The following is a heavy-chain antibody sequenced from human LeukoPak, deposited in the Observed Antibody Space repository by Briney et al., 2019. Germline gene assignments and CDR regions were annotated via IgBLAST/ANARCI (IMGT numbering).Heavy chain of an antibody. CDR2: MNPNSGNT. D-gene: IGHD3-3*01. CDR3: ARAGYDFWSGYYSSNWFDP. V-gene: IGHV1-8*01. Sequence: ASVKVSCKASGYTFTSYDFNWVRQATGQGLEWMGWMNPNSGNTGYAQKFQGRVTMTRNTSISTAYMELSSLRSEDRAVYYCARAGYDFWSGYYSSNWFDPWGQGTLVTVSS. CDR1: GYTFTSYD. J-gene: IGHJ5*02.